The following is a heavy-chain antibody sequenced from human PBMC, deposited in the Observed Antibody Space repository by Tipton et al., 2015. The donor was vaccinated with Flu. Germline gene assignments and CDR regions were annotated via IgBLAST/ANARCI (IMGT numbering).Heavy chain of an antibody. D-gene: IGHD4-17*01. Sequence: QSGAEVKKPGASVKVSCKASGYTFTSYGISWVRQAPGQGLEWMGWISAYNGNTNYAQKLQGRVTMTTDTSTSTAYMELRSLRSDDTAVYYCARGTLYGDYVPPHWYFDLWGRGTLVTVSS. CDR1: GYTFTSYG. CDR2: ISAYNGNT. J-gene: IGHJ2*01. V-gene: IGHV1-18*01. CDR3: ARGTLYGDYVPPHWYFDL.